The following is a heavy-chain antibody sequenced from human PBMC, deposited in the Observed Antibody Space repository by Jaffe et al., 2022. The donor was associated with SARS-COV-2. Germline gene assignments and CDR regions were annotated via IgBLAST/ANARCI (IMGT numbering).Heavy chain of an antibody. CDR1: GFTFSSYA. Sequence: EVQLLESGGGLVQPGGSLRLSCAASGFTFSSYAMSWVRQAPGKGLEWVSAISGSGGSTYYADSVKGRFTISRDNSKNTLYLQMNSLRAEDTAVYYCAKGGYAASVCSGGSCPKRRGYSYGGIYYFDYWGQGTLVTVSS. CDR3: AKGGYAASVCSGGSCPKRRGYSYGGIYYFDY. D-gene: IGHD2-15*01. CDR2: ISGSGGST. J-gene: IGHJ4*02. V-gene: IGHV3-23*01.